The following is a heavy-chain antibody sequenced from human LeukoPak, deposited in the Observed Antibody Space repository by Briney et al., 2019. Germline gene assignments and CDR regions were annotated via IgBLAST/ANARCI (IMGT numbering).Heavy chain of an antibody. V-gene: IGHV4-34*01. J-gene: IGHJ5*02. D-gene: IGHD6-19*01. Sequence: SETLSLTCAVYGGSFSGYYWSWIRQAPGKGLEWIGEIKHSGSTNYNPSLKSRVTISVDTSKNQFSLKLSSVTAADTAVYYCNGGLALAGNGAPTTQSNWFDPWGQGTLVTVSS. CDR2: IKHSGST. CDR1: GGSFSGYY. CDR3: NGGLALAGNGAPTTQSNWFDP.